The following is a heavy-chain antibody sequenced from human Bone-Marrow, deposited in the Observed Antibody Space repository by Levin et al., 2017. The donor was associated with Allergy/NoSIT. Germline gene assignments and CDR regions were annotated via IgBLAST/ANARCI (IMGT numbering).Heavy chain of an antibody. CDR2: IHYSGST. D-gene: IGHD3-16*01. Sequence: SETLSLTCTVSGGSISTRTHYWGWIRQPPGKGLEWIGNIHYSGSTYYNPSLKSRFTISVDRSKNQVSLTLSSVTAAATAVYYCARQMGRLAEFRQQHYDFFGLDVWGQGTTVTVSS. J-gene: IGHJ6*02. V-gene: IGHV4-39*01. CDR3: ARQMGRLAEFRQQHYDFFGLDV. CDR1: GGSISTRTHY.